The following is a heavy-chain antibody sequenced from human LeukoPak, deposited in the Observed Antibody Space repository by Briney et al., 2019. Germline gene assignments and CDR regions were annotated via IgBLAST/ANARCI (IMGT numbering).Heavy chain of an antibody. D-gene: IGHD5-12*01. J-gene: IGHJ4*02. CDR2: ISSSSTYI. Sequence: GGSLRLSCAASGFTFSSYTMNWVRQAPGKGLEWVSSISSSSTYIYYADSLKGRFTISRDNAQNSLYLQMNSLRAEDTAVYYCAIGVVATGFDYWGQGTLVTVSS. V-gene: IGHV3-21*01. CDR1: GFTFSSYT. CDR3: AIGVVATGFDY.